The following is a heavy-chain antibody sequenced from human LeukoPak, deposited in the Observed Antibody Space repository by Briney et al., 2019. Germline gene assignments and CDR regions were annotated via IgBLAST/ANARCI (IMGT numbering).Heavy chain of an antibody. V-gene: IGHV4-34*01. J-gene: IGHJ4*02. CDR2: INHSGRT. CDR1: GGSFSNFY. D-gene: IGHD4-17*01. Sequence: SETLSLTCAVFGGSFSNFYWTWIRQPPGKGLEWIGEINHSGRTNYNPSLKSRVSISVDTSRNQVSLKLTSVTAADTAVYYCARHKDMRTTLTPFDYWGQGTLVTVSS. CDR3: ARHKDMRTTLTPFDY.